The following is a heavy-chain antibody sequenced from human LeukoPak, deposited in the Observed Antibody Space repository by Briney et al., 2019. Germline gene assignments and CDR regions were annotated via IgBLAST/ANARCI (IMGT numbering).Heavy chain of an antibody. CDR3: ARVNTIFGVADY. D-gene: IGHD3-3*01. V-gene: IGHV4-61*02. J-gene: IGHJ4*02. CDR1: GGSISSGSYY. Sequence: SQTLSLTCTVSGGSISSGSYYWSWIRQPAGKGLEWIGRIYTSGSTNYNPSLKSRVTISVDTSKNQFSLKLSSVTAADTAMYYCARVNTIFGVADYWGQGTLVTVSS. CDR2: IYTSGST.